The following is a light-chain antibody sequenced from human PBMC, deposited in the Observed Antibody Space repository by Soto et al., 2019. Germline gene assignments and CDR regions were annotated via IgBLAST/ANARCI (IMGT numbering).Light chain of an antibody. J-gene: IGKJ3*01. CDR3: QQYGSSPAT. Sequence: EIELTQSPGTLSLSPGERATLSCRASQSLSGSHLAWYQQKPGQAPGLLMYAASNRASGIPDRFSGSGSGTDFTLTISSVQPEDFAVYFCQQYGSSPATFGPGTKVDI. CDR1: QSLSGSH. CDR2: AAS. V-gene: IGKV3-20*01.